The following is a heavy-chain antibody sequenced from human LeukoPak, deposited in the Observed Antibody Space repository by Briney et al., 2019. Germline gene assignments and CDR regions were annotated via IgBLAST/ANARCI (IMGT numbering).Heavy chain of an antibody. Sequence: GGSLRLSCEASGFIFSIYGVHWARQAPGKGLEWVAVIWYDGNNRFYADSVKGRFTISRDNSKNTLYLQMNSLRAEDTAVYFCARDVEGTIDYWGQGTLVTVSS. D-gene: IGHD1-26*01. CDR1: GFIFSIYG. CDR3: ARDVEGTIDY. V-gene: IGHV3-33*01. J-gene: IGHJ4*02. CDR2: IWYDGNNR.